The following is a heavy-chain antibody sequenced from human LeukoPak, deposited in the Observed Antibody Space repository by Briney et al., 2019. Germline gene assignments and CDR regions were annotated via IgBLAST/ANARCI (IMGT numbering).Heavy chain of an antibody. J-gene: IGHJ4*02. D-gene: IGHD6-19*01. CDR1: GFTFSSFA. CDR3: AKDTPLTTYTSGWSSNSFDY. V-gene: IGHV3-23*01. Sequence: PGGSLRLSCTVSGFTFSSFAMSWVRQAPGKGLEWVSTITGGSGAKYYADSVKGRFTISRDNSKDTLYLQMHSLSAEDTAVYFCAKDTPLTTYTSGWSSNSFDYWGQGTLVAVSS. CDR2: ITGGSGAK.